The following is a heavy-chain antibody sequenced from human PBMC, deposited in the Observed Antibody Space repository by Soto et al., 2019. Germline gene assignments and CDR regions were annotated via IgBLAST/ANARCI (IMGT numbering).Heavy chain of an antibody. CDR1: GYTFTSYA. V-gene: IGHV1-3*01. J-gene: IGHJ4*02. CDR2: INVGNGNT. D-gene: IGHD2-15*01. Sequence: ASVKVSCKASGYTFTSYAMHWVRQAPGQRLEWMGWINVGNGNTKYSQKFQGRVTITRDTSASTAYMELSSLRSEDTAVYYCAGDLYCSGGSCYHGPFDYWGQGTLVTVSS. CDR3: AGDLYCSGGSCYHGPFDY.